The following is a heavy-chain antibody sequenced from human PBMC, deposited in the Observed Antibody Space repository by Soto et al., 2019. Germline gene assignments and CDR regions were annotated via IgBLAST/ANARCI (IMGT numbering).Heavy chain of an antibody. J-gene: IGHJ6*02. D-gene: IGHD2-2*01. CDR2: IWYDGSNK. CDR3: ARDGCSSTPCQGTDPYYYGMDV. V-gene: IGHV3-33*01. Sequence: GGSLRLSCAASGFTFSSYGMHWVRQAPGKGLEWVAVIWYDGSNKYYADSVKGRFTISRDNSKNTLYLQMNSLRAEDTAVYYCARDGCSSTPCQGTDPYYYGMDVWGQGTTVTVSS. CDR1: GFTFSSYG.